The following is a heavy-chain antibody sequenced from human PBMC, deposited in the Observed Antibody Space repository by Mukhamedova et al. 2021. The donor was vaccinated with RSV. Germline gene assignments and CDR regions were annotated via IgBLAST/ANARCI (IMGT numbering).Heavy chain of an antibody. J-gene: IGHJ3*01. CDR3: ARWGGSGVYRIRAFDV. V-gene: IGHV4-59*01. Sequence: NWIRQSPGRGLEWIGYAHHSGSTLYNPSLKSRVIISVDTSKKQFSLKLTSVTTADSAVYYCARWGGSGVYRIRAFDVWGQGTAVT. D-gene: IGHD3-16*01. CDR2: AHHSGST.